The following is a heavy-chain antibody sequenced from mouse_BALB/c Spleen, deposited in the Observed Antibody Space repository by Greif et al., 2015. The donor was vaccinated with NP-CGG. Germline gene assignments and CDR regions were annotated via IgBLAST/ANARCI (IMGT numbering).Heavy chain of an antibody. Sequence: EVKLVESGGDLVKPGGSLKLSCAASGFTFSSYGMSWVRQTPDKRLEWVATISSGGSYTYYPDSVKGRFTISRDNAKNTLYLQMSSLKSEDTAMYYCARRDSGAMDYWGQGTSVTVSS. J-gene: IGHJ4*01. V-gene: IGHV5-6*02. CDR1: GFTFSSYG. CDR2: ISSGGSYT. CDR3: ARRDSGAMDY.